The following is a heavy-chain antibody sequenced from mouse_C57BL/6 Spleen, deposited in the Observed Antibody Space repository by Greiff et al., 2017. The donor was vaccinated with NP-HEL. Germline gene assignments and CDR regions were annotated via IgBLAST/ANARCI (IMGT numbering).Heavy chain of an antibody. Sequence: QVQLQQSGPELVKPGASVKISCKASGYAFSSSWMNWVKQRPGKGLEWIGRIYPGDGDTNYNGKFKGKATLTADKSSSTAYMQLSSLTSEDSAVYFCASHYSNYERGYFDYWGQGTTLTVSS. CDR2: IYPGDGDT. J-gene: IGHJ2*01. CDR3: ASHYSNYERGYFDY. V-gene: IGHV1-82*01. D-gene: IGHD2-5*01. CDR1: GYAFSSSW.